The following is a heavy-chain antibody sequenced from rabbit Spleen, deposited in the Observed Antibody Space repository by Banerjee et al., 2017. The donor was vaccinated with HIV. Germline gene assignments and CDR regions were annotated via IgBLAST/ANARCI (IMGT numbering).Heavy chain of an antibody. D-gene: IGHD1-1*01. J-gene: IGHJ4*01. CDR2: IDTSDGDT. CDR3: ARDLVAVIGWNFNL. CDR1: GFSFSSNW. V-gene: IGHV1S45*01. Sequence: LEESGGGLVKPGGTLTLTCTVSGFSFSSNWICWVRQAPGKGLEWIACIDTSDGDTDYANWPKGRFTISKASSTTVTLKMTSLTAADTATYFCARDLVAVIGWNFNLWGQGTLVTVS.